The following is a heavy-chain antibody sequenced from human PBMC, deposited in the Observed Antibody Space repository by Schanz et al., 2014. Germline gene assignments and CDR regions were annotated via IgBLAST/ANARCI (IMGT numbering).Heavy chain of an antibody. J-gene: IGHJ3*02. CDR2: INTGGDST. CDR1: GFTFSTYA. CDR3: ARDGYSVVVISPTESFDI. V-gene: IGHV3-23*04. Sequence: EVQLVESGGGVVQPGRSLRLSCAASGFTFSTYAMAWVRQAPGKGLEWVSSINTGGDSTYYADSVKGRFTISRDNSRNTLYLQMNSLRAEDTAVYYCARDGYSVVVISPTESFDIWGQGTMVTVSP. D-gene: IGHD2-21*01.